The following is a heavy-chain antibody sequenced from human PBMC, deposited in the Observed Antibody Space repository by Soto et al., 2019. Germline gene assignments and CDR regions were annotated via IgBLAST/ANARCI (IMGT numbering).Heavy chain of an antibody. V-gene: IGHV1-24*01. CDR3: AASLLAVAGTAADLYYFDY. D-gene: IGHD6-19*01. J-gene: IGHJ4*02. CDR1: GYTLTELS. CDR2: LDPEDGET. Sequence: GASVKVSCKVSGYTLTELSMHWVRQAPGKGLEWMGGLDPEDGETIYAQKFQGRVTMTEDTSTDTAYMELSSLRSEDTAVYYCAASLLAVAGTAADLYYFDYWGQGTLVTVSS.